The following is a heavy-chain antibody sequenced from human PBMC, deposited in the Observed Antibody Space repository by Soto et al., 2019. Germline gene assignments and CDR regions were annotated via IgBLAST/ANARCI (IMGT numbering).Heavy chain of an antibody. CDR1: GFTFSTFA. CDR3: VKDRTLTGGDFDY. Sequence: WGSLRLSCSASGFTFSTFAMNCVRQAPGKGLQYLSCISSNGFSIYYADSVKGRFTISRDNSKNTLYLQMSSLRPEDTATYYCVKDRTLTGGDFDYWGQGTQVTVSS. D-gene: IGHD3-10*01. V-gene: IGHV3-64D*06. CDR2: ISSNGFSI. J-gene: IGHJ4*02.